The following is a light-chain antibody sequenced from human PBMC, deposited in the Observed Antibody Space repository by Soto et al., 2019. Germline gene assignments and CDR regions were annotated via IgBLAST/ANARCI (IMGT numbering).Light chain of an antibody. J-gene: IGLJ1*01. CDR3: SSYTSSSTPYV. V-gene: IGLV2-14*01. Sequence: SALTQPPSVSGSPGQSVTISCTGTSSDVGSYNYVSWYQQHPGKAPKLMIYEVSNRPSGVSNRFSGSKSGNTASLTISGLQAEDEADYYCSSYTSSSTPYVFGTGTKVTVL. CDR1: SSDVGSYNY. CDR2: EVS.